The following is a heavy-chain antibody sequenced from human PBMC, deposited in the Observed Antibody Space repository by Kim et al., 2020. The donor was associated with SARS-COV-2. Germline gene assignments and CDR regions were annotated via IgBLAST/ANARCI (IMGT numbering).Heavy chain of an antibody. Sequence: SETLSLTCAVYGGSFSGYYWSWIRQPPGKGLEWIGEINHSGSTNYNPSLKSRVTISVDTSKNQFSLKLSSVTAADTAVYYCASGGFGESIDDPGALDYWGQGTLVTVSS. CDR2: INHSGST. V-gene: IGHV4-34*01. D-gene: IGHD3-10*01. J-gene: IGHJ4*02. CDR1: GGSFSGYY. CDR3: ASGGFGESIDDPGALDY.